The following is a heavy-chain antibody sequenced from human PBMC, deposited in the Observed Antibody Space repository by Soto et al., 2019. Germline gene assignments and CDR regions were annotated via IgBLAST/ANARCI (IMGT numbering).Heavy chain of an antibody. CDR3: AREAASDYYYYYGMDV. D-gene: IGHD6-13*01. V-gene: IGHV4-59*01. CDR2: IYYSGST. J-gene: IGHJ6*02. Sequence: PSETLSLTCTVSGGSISSYYWSWIRQPPEKGLEWIGYIYYSGSTNYNPSLKSRVTISVDTSKNQFSLKLSSVTAADTAVYYCAREAASDYYYYYGMDVWGQGTTVTVSS. CDR1: GGSISSYY.